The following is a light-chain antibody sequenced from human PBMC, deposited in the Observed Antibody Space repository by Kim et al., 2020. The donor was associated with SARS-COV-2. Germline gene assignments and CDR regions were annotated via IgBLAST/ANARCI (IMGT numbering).Light chain of an antibody. CDR1: QDIESA. CDR2: DAS. J-gene: IGKJ4*01. Sequence: AIQLTQSPSSLSASVGDRVTITCRASQDIESALAWYQQKPGRAPKLLIFDASRLETGVPSRFSGGGSGTHFTFTISSLRPEDVATYYCQQFHHYPPLTFGVGTKVDIK. CDR3: QQFHHYPPLT. V-gene: IGKV1D-13*01.